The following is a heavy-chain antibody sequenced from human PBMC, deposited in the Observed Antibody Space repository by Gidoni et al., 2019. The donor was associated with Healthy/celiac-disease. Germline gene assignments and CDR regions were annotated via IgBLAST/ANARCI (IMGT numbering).Heavy chain of an antibody. CDR2: IAYDGSNK. Sequence: QVQLVESGGGVVKPGRSLRLYCAAAGFAFSSYAMHGVRQAPGKGLGWVAVIAYDGSNKYYADSVKGRFTISRVNSKNTLYLQMNSLIAEDTAVYYCARGYYYDSSGYYLTYYYYYGMDVWVQGTTVTVSS. CDR3: ARGYYYDSSGYYLTYYYYYGMDV. J-gene: IGHJ6*02. CDR1: GFAFSSYA. V-gene: IGHV3-30-3*01. D-gene: IGHD3-22*01.